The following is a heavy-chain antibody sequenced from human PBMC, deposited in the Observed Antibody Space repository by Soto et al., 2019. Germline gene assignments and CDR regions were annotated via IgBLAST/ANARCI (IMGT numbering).Heavy chain of an antibody. V-gene: IGHV1-46*01. D-gene: IGHD4-4*01. J-gene: IGHJ4*02. Sequence: GASVKVSCKASGYTFSSYYMHWVRQAPGQGYEWMGIINPSGGGTTYAQKFQGRVTMTRDTSTSTVYMELSSLRSEDTAVYYCARYDYNGYYFDYWGQGTQVTVSS. CDR2: INPSGGGT. CDR3: ARYDYNGYYFDY. CDR1: GYTFSSYY.